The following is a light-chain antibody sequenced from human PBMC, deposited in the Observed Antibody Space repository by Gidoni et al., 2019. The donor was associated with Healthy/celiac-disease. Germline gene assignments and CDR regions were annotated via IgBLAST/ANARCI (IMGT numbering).Light chain of an antibody. Sequence: EIVLMQSPGTLSSSPGERATLSCRASQSVSSSYLAWYQQKPGQAPRLLIYGASSRATGIPDRFSGSGSGTDFTLTISRLEPEDFAVYYCQQYGSSPTTFGQGTKVEIK. J-gene: IGKJ1*01. V-gene: IGKV3-20*01. CDR1: QSVSSSY. CDR2: GAS. CDR3: QQYGSSPTT.